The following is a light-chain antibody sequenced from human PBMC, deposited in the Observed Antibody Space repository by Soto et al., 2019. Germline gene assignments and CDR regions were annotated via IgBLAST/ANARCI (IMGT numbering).Light chain of an antibody. CDR2: GAS. CDR3: QQTDSFPRT. Sequence: DIQMAQSPSSLSASVGDTITITCRASRNINTYLNWYQQKPGKAPKLLIFGASSLQSGVPSRFSGSGSRTDFALTISSLQRDDFATYYCQQTDSFPRTFGQGTKVEMK. J-gene: IGKJ1*01. CDR1: RNINTY. V-gene: IGKV1-39*01.